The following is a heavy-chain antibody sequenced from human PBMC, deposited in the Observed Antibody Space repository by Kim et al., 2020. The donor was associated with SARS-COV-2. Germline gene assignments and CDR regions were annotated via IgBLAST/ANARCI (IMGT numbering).Heavy chain of an antibody. D-gene: IGHD6-19*01. Sequence: RGRFPISREKSKNTLYLQMNSLRAEDTAVYYCARGHSGWPPSLVYYGMDVWGQGTTVTVSS. CDR3: ARGHSGWPPSLVYYGMDV. J-gene: IGHJ6*02. V-gene: IGHV3-53*01.